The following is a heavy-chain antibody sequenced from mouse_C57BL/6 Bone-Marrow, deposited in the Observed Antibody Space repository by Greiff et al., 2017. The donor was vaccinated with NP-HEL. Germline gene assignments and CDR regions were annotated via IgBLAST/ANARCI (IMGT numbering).Heavy chain of an antibody. J-gene: IGHJ2*01. Sequence: EVKLMESGPELVKPGASVKISCKASGYSFTGYYMNWVKQSPEKSLEWIGEINPSTGGTTYNQKFKAKATLTVDKSSSTAYMQLKSLTSEDSAVYYCARSNSSGYYFDYWGQGTTLTVSS. D-gene: IGHD3-2*02. V-gene: IGHV1-42*01. CDR1: GYSFTGYY. CDR2: INPSTGGT. CDR3: ARSNSSGYYFDY.